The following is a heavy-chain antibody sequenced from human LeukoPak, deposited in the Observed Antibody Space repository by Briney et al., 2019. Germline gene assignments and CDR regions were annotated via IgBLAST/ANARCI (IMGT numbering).Heavy chain of an antibody. CDR3: AKGLQKFDSSSSFDY. V-gene: IGHV3-30*18. D-gene: IGHD6-6*01. CDR2: ISYDGSNK. J-gene: IGHJ4*02. CDR1: GFTFSGYS. Sequence: GGSLRLSCAASGFTFSGYSMNWVRQAPGKGLEWVAAISYDGSNKYYADSVKGRFTISRDNSKNTLYLQMNSLRAEDTAVYYCAKGLQKFDSSSSFDYWGQGTLVTVSS.